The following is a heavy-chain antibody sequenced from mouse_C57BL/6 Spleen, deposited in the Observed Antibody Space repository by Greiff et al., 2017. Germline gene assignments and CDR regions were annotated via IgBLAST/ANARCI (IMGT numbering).Heavy chain of an antibody. Sequence: QVQLQQPGAELVKPGASVKLSCKASGYTFTSYWMHWVKQRPGQGLEWIGMIHPNSGSTNYNEKFKSRATLTVDKSSSTAYMQLSSLTSEDSAVYYCASTMITTGAMDYWGQGTSVTVSS. V-gene: IGHV1-64*01. J-gene: IGHJ4*01. D-gene: IGHD2-4*01. CDR1: GYTFTSYW. CDR3: ASTMITTGAMDY. CDR2: IHPNSGST.